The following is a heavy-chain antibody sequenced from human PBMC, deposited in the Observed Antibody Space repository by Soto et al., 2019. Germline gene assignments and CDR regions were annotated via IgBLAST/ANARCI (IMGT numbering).Heavy chain of an antibody. Sequence: GGSLRLSCAASGFTFNNYAMTWVRQAPGKGLEWVSGTSVSGGSTWYADSVKGRLTISRDSSKNTLYLQMDSLTADDTAVYYCARYFYDSGGYYSIFDYWGQGTLVTVSS. J-gene: IGHJ4*02. CDR3: ARYFYDSGGYYSIFDY. CDR2: TSVSGGST. D-gene: IGHD3-22*01. CDR1: GFTFNNYA. V-gene: IGHV3-23*01.